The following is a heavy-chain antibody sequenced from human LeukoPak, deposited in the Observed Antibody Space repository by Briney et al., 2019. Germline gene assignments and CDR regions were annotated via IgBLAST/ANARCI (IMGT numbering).Heavy chain of an antibody. V-gene: IGHV3-21*01. CDR1: GFTFSSYW. CDR3: ARDARELRGDY. D-gene: IGHD1-7*01. CDR2: ISSSSSYT. Sequence: PGGSLRLSCAASGFTFSSYWMNWARQAPGKGLEWVSSISSSSSYTYYADLVKGRFTISRDNAKNSLYLQMNSLRAEDTAVYYCARDARELRGDYWGQGTLVTVSS. J-gene: IGHJ4*02.